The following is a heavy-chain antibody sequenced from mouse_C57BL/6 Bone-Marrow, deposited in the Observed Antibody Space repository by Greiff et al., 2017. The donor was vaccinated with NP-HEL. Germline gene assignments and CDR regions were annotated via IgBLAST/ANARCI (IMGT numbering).Heavy chain of an antibody. J-gene: IGHJ3*01. V-gene: IGHV1-19*01. CDR1: GYTFTDYY. Sequence: EVQLQESGPVLVKPGASVKMSCKASGYTFTDYYMNWVKQSHGKSLEWIGVINPYNGGTSYNPKFKGKATLTVDKSSSTAYMELNSLTSEDSAVYYCARPGSSFFAYWGQGTLVTVSA. CDR3: ARPGSSFFAY. D-gene: IGHD1-1*01. CDR2: INPYNGGT.